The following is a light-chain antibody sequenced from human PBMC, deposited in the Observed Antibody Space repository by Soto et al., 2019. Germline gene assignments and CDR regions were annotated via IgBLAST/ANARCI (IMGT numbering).Light chain of an antibody. CDR2: GAS. CDR1: QSVSRN. CDR3: HQYNNWPPT. V-gene: IGKV3-15*01. Sequence: EIVMTQSPATLSVSPGERATLSCRASQSVSRNLAWYQQKPGQAPRLLIYGASTRVTGIPPRFSGSGSGTEFTLTISSLQSENFAVYYCHQYNNWPPTFGRGTKAEIK. J-gene: IGKJ1*01.